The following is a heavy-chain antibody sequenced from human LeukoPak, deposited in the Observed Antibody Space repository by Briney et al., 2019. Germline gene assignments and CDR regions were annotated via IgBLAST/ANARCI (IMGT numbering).Heavy chain of an antibody. J-gene: IGHJ4*02. D-gene: IGHD4-17*01. CDR3: ARDPEGVYGDYYFDS. Sequence: GGSLRLSCAASGFTVSSNYMSWVRQAPGKGLEWVSVIYSGGSTYYADSVKGRFTISRDNSKNTLYLQMNSLRAEDTAVYYCARDPEGVYGDYYFDSWGQGTLVTVSS. V-gene: IGHV3-53*01. CDR1: GFTVSSNY. CDR2: IYSGGST.